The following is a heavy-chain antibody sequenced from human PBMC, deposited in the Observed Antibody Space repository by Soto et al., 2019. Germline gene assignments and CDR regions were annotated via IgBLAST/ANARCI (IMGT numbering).Heavy chain of an antibody. Sequence: GGSLRLSCAASGFTFSKYALTWVRQAPGKGLEWVSVISGSGVSTYYADSVKGRFTISRDNSKNTLYLQMNSLRAEDTAVYYCARGTNYYDSSVYYGYWGQGTLVTVSS. J-gene: IGHJ4*02. CDR1: GFTFSKYA. CDR2: ISGSGVST. D-gene: IGHD3-22*01. V-gene: IGHV3-23*01. CDR3: ARGTNYYDSSVYYGY.